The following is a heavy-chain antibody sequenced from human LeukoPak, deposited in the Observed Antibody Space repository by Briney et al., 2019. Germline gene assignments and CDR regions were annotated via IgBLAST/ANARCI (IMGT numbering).Heavy chain of an antibody. CDR2: ISSSGSTI. D-gene: IGHD6-19*01. J-gene: IGHJ4*02. V-gene: IGHV3-48*03. Sequence: GGPLRLSCAASGFTFSSYEMNWVRQAPGKGLEWVSYISSSGSTIYYADSVRGRFTISRDNAKNSLYLQMNSLRAEDTAVYYCARLDASGLDYWGQGTLVTVSS. CDR3: ARLDASGLDY. CDR1: GFTFSSYE.